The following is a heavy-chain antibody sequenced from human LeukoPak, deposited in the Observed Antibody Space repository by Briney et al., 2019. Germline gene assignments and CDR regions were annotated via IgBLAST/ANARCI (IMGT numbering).Heavy chain of an antibody. CDR2: INHRGST. V-gene: IGHV4-34*01. D-gene: IGHD6-6*01. Sequence: SETLSLTCAVYGGSFSGYYWSWIRQPPGKGLEWIGEINHRGSTNYNPSLKSRVTISVDTSKNQFSLKLSSVTAADTAVYYCARGRRSRIAARPGDAFDIWGQGTMVTVSS. CDR1: GGSFSGYY. J-gene: IGHJ3*02. CDR3: ARGRRSRIAARPGDAFDI.